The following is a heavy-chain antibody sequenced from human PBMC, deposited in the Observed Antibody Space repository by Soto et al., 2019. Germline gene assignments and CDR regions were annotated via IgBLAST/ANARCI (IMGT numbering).Heavy chain of an antibody. CDR3: APLSVSLSGPYGIHV. CDR1: GYSVSSSDYY. V-gene: IGHV4-39*01. Sequence: NPSETLSLTCSVSGYSVSSSDYYWAWIRQPPGKWLEWIGSMFYSGLTYYNPSLKSRVTLSVDTSKNQFSVRLNSVTAADTAVYYCAPLSVSLSGPYGIHVWGQGTTVTVYS. J-gene: IGHJ6*02. D-gene: IGHD2-15*01. CDR2: MFYSGLT.